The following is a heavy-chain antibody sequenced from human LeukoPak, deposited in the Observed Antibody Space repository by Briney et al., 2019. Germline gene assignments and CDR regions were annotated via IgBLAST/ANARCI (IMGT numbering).Heavy chain of an antibody. Sequence: SETLSLTRTVSGASFNSDDQYWNWIRQSPGKGLEWIGSIHPSGMLYNNPSLESRVTMSRDTSKNQFSLNLSSVTAADTAVYFCSRGLDSRKLGYWGQGILVTVSS. D-gene: IGHD3-22*01. CDR3: SRGLDSRKLGY. CDR1: GASFNSDDQY. J-gene: IGHJ4*02. V-gene: IGHV4-31*03. CDR2: IHPSGML.